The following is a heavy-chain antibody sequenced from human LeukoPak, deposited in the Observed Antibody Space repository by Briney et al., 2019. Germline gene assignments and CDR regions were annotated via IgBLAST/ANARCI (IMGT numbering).Heavy chain of an antibody. CDR1: GFTFSSYS. Sequence: PGGSLRLSCVASGFTFSSYSMNWVRQAPGKGLEWVSSISGNKNYIYYADSVGGRFTISRDNARDSLFLQMASLRAEDTGVYYCARDPHNPGPIDYWGQGTLVTVSS. CDR2: ISGNKNYI. J-gene: IGHJ4*02. V-gene: IGHV3-21*01. CDR3: ARDPHNPGPIDY.